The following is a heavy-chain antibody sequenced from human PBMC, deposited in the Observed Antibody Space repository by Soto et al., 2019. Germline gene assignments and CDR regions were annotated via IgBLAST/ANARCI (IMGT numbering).Heavy chain of an antibody. J-gene: IGHJ2*01. CDR2: ISGDGGST. CDR1: GFTFDDYA. CDR3: AKAALEMATAKWYFEH. Sequence: GGSLRLSCAASGFTFDDYAMHWVRQAPGTGLEWVSLISGDGGSTYYADSVKGRFTISRDNSKNSLYLQMNSLRTEDTALYYCAKAALEMATAKWYFEHWGRGTLVTVSS. V-gene: IGHV3-43*02. D-gene: IGHD5-18*01.